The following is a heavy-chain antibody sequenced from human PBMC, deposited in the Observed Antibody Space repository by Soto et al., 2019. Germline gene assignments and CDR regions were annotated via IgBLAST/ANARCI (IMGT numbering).Heavy chain of an antibody. V-gene: IGHV6-1*01. CDR1: GDSVSSNSAA. CDR2: TYYRSKWYN. J-gene: IGHJ6*02. Sequence: LSCSISGDSVSSNSAAWTWIRQSPSRGLEWLGRTYYRSKWYNDYAVSVKSRITINPDTSKNQFSLQLNSVTPEDTAVYYCARGMAYGMDVWGQGTTVTVSS. CDR3: ARGMAYGMDV.